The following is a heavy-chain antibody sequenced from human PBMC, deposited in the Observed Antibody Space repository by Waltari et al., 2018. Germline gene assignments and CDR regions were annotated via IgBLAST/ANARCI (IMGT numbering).Heavy chain of an antibody. Sequence: QVQLQESGPGLVKPSEPLSPPCTASGGSIRGYFRTWIRQPPGKGLEWIGHIYNSGSTTYNPALNNRVTISEDTSNNQFSLRLSSVTAADTAVYFCARSYYDYWSGYPFDRWGQGTLVTVSS. CDR3: ARSYYDYWSGYPFDR. CDR1: GGSIRGYF. J-gene: IGHJ4*02. D-gene: IGHD3-3*01. V-gene: IGHV4-59*01. CDR2: IYNSGST.